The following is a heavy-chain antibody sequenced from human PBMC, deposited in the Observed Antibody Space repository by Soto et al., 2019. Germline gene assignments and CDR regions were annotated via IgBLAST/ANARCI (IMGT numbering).Heavy chain of an antibody. CDR1: GFTFSGYE. J-gene: IGHJ4*02. CDR3: ARVTVRGSTLDY. V-gene: IGHV3-48*03. CDR2: ISSSGSTI. D-gene: IGHD3-10*01. Sequence: GGSLRLSCAASGFTFSGYEMNWVRQAPGKGLDWLSYISSSGSTIYYAESVKGRFTISSXXXKXXXYXQXXXLXAXDTAVYYCARVTVRGSTLDYWGQGTLVTVSS.